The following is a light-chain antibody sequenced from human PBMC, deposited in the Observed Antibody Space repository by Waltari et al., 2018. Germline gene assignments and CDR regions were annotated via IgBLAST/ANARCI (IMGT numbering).Light chain of an antibody. Sequence: EIVMTPSPATLSVSPGKRVTLSCRASQSVNSDLAWYQHQPGQAPRLLIYGASTRTTGIPARFSGSGSGTEFTLTISSLQSEDFAVYYCQQYRNWPPWTFGQGTKVEIK. CDR1: QSVNSD. CDR3: QQYRNWPPWT. CDR2: GAS. J-gene: IGKJ1*01. V-gene: IGKV3D-15*01.